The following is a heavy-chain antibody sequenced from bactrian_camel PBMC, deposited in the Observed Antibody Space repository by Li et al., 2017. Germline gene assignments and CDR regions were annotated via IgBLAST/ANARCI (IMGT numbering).Heavy chain of an antibody. Sequence: LRLSCAASGFTFSDYTMTWVRQAPGKGLEWVSDINSSGRSTYYADDMKGRFTISRDNAKSTVYLQMNSLKIEDTAVYYCALGSSRQATMTARGKGTQVTVS. CDR1: GFTFSDYT. D-gene: IGHD3*01. CDR2: INSSGRST. J-gene: IGHJ4*01. V-gene: IGHV3S40*01.